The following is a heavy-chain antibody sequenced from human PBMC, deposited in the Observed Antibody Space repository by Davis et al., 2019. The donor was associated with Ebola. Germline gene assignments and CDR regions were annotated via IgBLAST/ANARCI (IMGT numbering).Heavy chain of an antibody. V-gene: IGHV3-53*01. CDR1: GFTVSSNY. Sequence: GESLKISCAASGFTVSSNYMSWVRQAPGKGLEWVSVIYSGGSTYYADSVKGRFTISRDNAKNSLYLQMNSLRAEDTAVYYCARDGVTHSGSYTLYYYYGMDVWGQGTTVTVSS. CDR3: ARDGVTHSGSYTLYYYYGMDV. CDR2: IYSGGST. J-gene: IGHJ6*02. D-gene: IGHD1-26*01.